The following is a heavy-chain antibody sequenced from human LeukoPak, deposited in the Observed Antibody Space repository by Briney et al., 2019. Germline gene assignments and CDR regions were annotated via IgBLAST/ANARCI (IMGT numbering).Heavy chain of an antibody. CDR3: ARGQAPTRY. Sequence: ASVKVSCKASGYTFTSYDINWVRQATGQGLEWMGWMNPNSGNTGYAQKLQGRVTMTTDTSTSTAYMELRSLRSDDTAVYYCARGQAPTRYWGQGTLVTVSS. CDR1: GYTFTSYD. CDR2: MNPNSGNT. V-gene: IGHV1-8*01. J-gene: IGHJ4*02.